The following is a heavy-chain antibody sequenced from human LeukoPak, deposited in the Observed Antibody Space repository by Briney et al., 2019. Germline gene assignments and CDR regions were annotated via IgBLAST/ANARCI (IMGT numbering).Heavy chain of an antibody. J-gene: IGHJ4*02. D-gene: IGHD6-19*01. CDR2: IRSSGSYI. CDR3: ARYRRGSSGWDLFDY. Sequence: GGSLRLSCAASGFTFSSYSMSWVRQAPGRGLEWVSSIRSSGSYIYYAESVKGRFTISRDNAKNSLYLQMNSLRAEDTAVYYCARYRRGSSGWDLFDYWGQGTLVTVSS. V-gene: IGHV3-21*01. CDR1: GFTFSSYS.